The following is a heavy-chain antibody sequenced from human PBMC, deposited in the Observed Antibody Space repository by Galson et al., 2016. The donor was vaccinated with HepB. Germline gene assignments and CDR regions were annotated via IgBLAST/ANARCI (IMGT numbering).Heavy chain of an antibody. CDR3: ARDKSFYCLDF. J-gene: IGHJ4*02. CDR2: IYSDGRKK. D-gene: IGHD5/OR15-5a*01. V-gene: IGHV3-33*08. Sequence: SLRLSCAASGFTFSDHFMDWVRQAPGKGLEWVAGIYSDGRKKSYVDSVKGRFIVSRDVSENTMYLQKNSLRAEDTAVYFCARDKSFYCLDFRGQGTPVSVSS. CDR1: GFTFSDHF.